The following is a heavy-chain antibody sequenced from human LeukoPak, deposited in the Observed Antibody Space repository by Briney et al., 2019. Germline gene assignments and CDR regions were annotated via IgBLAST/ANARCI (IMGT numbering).Heavy chain of an antibody. CDR2: ISSSSSYI. D-gene: IGHD1-26*01. CDR1: GFTFSSYS. Sequence: PGGPLRLSCAASGFTFSSYSMNWVRQAPGKGLEWVSSISSSSSYIYYADSVKGRFTISRDNAKNSLYLQMNSLRAEDTAVYYCASFPVGARSWWFDPWGQGTLVTVSS. CDR3: ASFPVGARSWWFDP. J-gene: IGHJ5*02. V-gene: IGHV3-21*01.